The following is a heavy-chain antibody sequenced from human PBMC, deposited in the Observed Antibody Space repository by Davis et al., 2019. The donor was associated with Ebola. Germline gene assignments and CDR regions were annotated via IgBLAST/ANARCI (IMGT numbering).Heavy chain of an antibody. CDR2: IYYSGST. V-gene: IGHV4-59*08. Sequence: MPSETLSLTCTVSGGSISGYYWSWIRQPPGKGLEWIGYIYYSGSTNYNPSLKSRVTISVDTSKNQFSLKLSSVTAADTAVYYCARQNYYDSSGAGYFDLWGRGTLVTVPS. CDR1: GGSISGYY. J-gene: IGHJ2*01. D-gene: IGHD3-22*01. CDR3: ARQNYYDSSGAGYFDL.